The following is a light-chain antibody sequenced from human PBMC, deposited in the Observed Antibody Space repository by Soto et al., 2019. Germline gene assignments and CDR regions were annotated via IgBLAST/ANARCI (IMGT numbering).Light chain of an antibody. Sequence: DIQMTQSPSSLSASVGDRVTITCRASQIISNYLNWYQQKPGKAPDLLIYAASSLQSGVPSRFSGSGSGTDITLTISSLQTEDVATYYYQQSYSNPWTFGQGTKVEIK. CDR2: AAS. CDR1: QIISNY. CDR3: QQSYSNPWT. J-gene: IGKJ1*01. V-gene: IGKV1-39*01.